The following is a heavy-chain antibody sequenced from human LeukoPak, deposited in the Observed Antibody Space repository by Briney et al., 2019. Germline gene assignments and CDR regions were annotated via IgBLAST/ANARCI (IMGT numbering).Heavy chain of an antibody. D-gene: IGHD3-3*01. Sequence: SGPTLVNPTQTLTLTCTFSGFSLSASGVGVGWIRQPPGKALERLALIYWNDDMRYSPSLKSRLTITKDTSKNHVVLTLTTMDPVDTATYYCARAYYDFWSGYREFDYWGQGTLVTVSS. CDR1: GFSLSASGVG. J-gene: IGHJ4*02. CDR2: IYWNDDM. CDR3: ARAYYDFWSGYREFDY. V-gene: IGHV2-5*01.